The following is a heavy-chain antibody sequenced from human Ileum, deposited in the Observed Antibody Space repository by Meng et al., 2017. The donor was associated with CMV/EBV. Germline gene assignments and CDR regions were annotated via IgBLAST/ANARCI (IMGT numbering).Heavy chain of an antibody. D-gene: IGHD3-9*01. Sequence: GESLKISCAASGLSFSTYWMHWVRQVPAKGLVWVSRINGDGSSTNYADSVKGRFSISRDNAKNTLYLQMNSLRAEDTAVYYCAKGGSTGYVATAFDCWGQGTLVTVSS. CDR2: INGDGSST. V-gene: IGHV3-74*01. CDR3: AKGGSTGYVATAFDC. CDR1: GLSFSTYW. J-gene: IGHJ4*02.